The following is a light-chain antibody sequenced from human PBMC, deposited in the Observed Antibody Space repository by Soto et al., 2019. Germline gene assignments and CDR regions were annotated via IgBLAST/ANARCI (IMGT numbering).Light chain of an antibody. Sequence: EIVMTQSPATLSVSPGERATLSCRASQSVSSNLAWYQQKPGQAPRLLIYGASTRATGIPVRFSGSGSGTEFTLTISSLQSEDFAVYFCQQYNNWPLTFGQGTQVEIK. V-gene: IGKV3-15*01. CDR3: QQYNNWPLT. J-gene: IGKJ1*01. CDR2: GAS. CDR1: QSVSSN.